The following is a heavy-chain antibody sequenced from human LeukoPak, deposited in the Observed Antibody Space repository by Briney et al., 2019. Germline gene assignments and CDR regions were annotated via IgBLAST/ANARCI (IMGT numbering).Heavy chain of an antibody. CDR1: GFTFGSNI. Sequence: GGSLRLSCAASGFTFGSNIMHWVRQAPGKGLEWVAGIWYDGSRKHYADSAEGRFSISRDNSKNTLDLQMNSLRAEDTAVYYCAKDKSEDRGNYYHYFDYWGQGTLVTVSS. V-gene: IGHV3-33*06. D-gene: IGHD1-26*01. CDR3: AKDKSEDRGNYYHYFDY. J-gene: IGHJ4*02. CDR2: IWYDGSRK.